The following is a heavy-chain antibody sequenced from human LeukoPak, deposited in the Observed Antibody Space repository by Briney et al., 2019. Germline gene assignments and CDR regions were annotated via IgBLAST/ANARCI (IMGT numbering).Heavy chain of an antibody. CDR2: MSGSGDGT. J-gene: IGHJ6*03. CDR3: AKMMGQRLYDYCMDV. D-gene: IGHD3-16*01. CDR1: GFAFSNFA. V-gene: IGHV3-23*01. Sequence: GGSLRLSCAASGFAFSNFAMSWVRQAPGKGLEWVSAMSGSGDGTYYADSVKGRFTISRDNSKNTLYLQMNSLRAEDTAIYYCAKMMGQRLYDYCMDVWGKGTTVTVSS.